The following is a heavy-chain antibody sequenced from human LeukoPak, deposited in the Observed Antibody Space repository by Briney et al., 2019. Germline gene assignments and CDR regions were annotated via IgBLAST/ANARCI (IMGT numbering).Heavy chain of an antibody. D-gene: IGHD1-26*01. CDR1: GYTFTSYD. Sequence: ASVKVSCKASGYTFTSYDINWVRQATGQGLEWMGWMNPNSGNTGYAQKFQGRVTMTRDTSTSTVYMELSSLRSEDTAVYYCARDRRSSGSLSLRYWGQGTLVTVSS. V-gene: IGHV1-8*01. J-gene: IGHJ4*02. CDR2: MNPNSGNT. CDR3: ARDRRSSGSLSLRY.